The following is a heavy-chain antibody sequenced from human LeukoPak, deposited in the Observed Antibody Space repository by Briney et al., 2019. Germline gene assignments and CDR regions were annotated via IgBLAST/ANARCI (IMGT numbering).Heavy chain of an antibody. Sequence: GGSLRLSCAASGFTFSSYAMHWVRQAPGKGLEWVAVISYDGSNKYYADSVKGRFTISRDNSKNTLYLQMNSLRAEDTAVYYCARDPYLTEYSSGWYDYGMDVWGQGTTVTVSS. V-gene: IGHV3-30-3*01. J-gene: IGHJ6*02. CDR2: ISYDGSNK. D-gene: IGHD6-19*01. CDR1: GFTFSSYA. CDR3: ARDPYLTEYSSGWYDYGMDV.